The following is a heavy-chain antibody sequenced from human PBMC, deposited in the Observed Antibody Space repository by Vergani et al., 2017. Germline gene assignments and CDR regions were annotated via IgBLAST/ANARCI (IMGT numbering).Heavy chain of an antibody. D-gene: IGHD3-22*01. J-gene: IGHJ4*02. CDR2: MVYNGRP. CDR3: ARHVTQDYYNDSDYFDY. V-gene: IGHV4-39*01. CDR1: GGSFFNSRYY. Sequence: QLQLQESGPGLVKPSGTLSLTCSVTGGSFFNSRYYWGWIRQPPGKGLEWIGSMVYNGRPYYTPSLRRRVAISIDTSKMQFSLKLYSLTAADTAIYYCARHVTQDYYNDSDYFDYWGLGTLVTVSS.